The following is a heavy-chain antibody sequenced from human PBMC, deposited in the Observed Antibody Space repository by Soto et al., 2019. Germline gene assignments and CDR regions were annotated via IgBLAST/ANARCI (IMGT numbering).Heavy chain of an antibody. Sequence: EVQLVESGGGLVQPGGSLRLSCAVSGFTFNKYWMNWVRQAPGKGLEWVANIKQDGGEKYYGDSVQGRFTISRDNAKNSLYLHLNSLSAEDTAVYYCARGLYCNGSSCYMGKNLLDYWAEGSLVTVSS. CDR1: GFTFNKYW. CDR3: ARGLYCNGSSCYMGKNLLDY. D-gene: IGHD2-2*02. J-gene: IGHJ4*02. V-gene: IGHV3-7*03. CDR2: IKQDGGEK.